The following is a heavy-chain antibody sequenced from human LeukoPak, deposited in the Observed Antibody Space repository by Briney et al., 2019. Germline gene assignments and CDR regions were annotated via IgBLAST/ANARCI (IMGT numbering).Heavy chain of an antibody. Sequence: GGSLRLSCAASGFTFTTYTMNWVRQAPGKGLEWVSAIYPNGGRTYYADSVKGRFTISRDNSKNTLYLQMNSLRAEDTAVYYCAKVRRRDAKGAFDIWGQGTMVTVSS. CDR1: GFTFTTYT. V-gene: IGHV3-23*01. CDR2: IYPNGGRT. J-gene: IGHJ3*02. CDR3: AKVRRRDAKGAFDI. D-gene: IGHD2-2*01.